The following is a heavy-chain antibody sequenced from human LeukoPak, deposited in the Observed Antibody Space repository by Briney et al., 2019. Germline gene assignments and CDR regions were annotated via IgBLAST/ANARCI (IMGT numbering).Heavy chain of an antibody. CDR1: GYSFTSYW. CDR3: ARLGLIVGATTAPYY. D-gene: IGHD1-26*01. V-gene: IGHV5-51*01. CDR2: IYPGDSDT. Sequence: GESLKISCKGSGYSFTSYWIGWVRQLPGKGLEWMGIIYPGDSDTRYSPSFQGQVTISADKSISTAYLQGSSLKASDTATYYCARLGLIVGATTAPYYWGQGTLVTVSS. J-gene: IGHJ4*02.